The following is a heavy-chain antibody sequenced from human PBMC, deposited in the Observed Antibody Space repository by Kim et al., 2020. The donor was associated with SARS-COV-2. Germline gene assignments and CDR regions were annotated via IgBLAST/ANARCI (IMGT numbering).Heavy chain of an antibody. Sequence: SETLSLTCTVSGGSISSSSYYWGWIRQPPGKGLEWIGSIYYSGSTYYNPSLKSRVTISVDTSKNQFSLKLSSVTAADTAVYYCARGYVGIAARPCWFDPWGQGTLVTVSS. CDR2: IYYSGST. V-gene: IGHV4-39*07. CDR3: ARGYVGIAARPCWFDP. J-gene: IGHJ5*02. D-gene: IGHD6-6*01. CDR1: GGSISSSSYY.